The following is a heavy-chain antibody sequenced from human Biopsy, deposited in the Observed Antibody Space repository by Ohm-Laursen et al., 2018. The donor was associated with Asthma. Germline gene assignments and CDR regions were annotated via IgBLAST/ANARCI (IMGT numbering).Heavy chain of an antibody. CDR3: ARDRYGDYVGWFDP. V-gene: IGHV3-21*01. CDR1: GFTFSSYS. CDR2: ISSSSSYI. D-gene: IGHD4-17*01. Sequence: SLRLPCSASGFTFSSYSMNWVRQAPGKGLEWVSSISSSSSYIYYADSVKGRFTISRDNAKNSLYLQMNSLRAEDTAVYYCARDRYGDYVGWFDPWGQGTLVTVSS. J-gene: IGHJ5*02.